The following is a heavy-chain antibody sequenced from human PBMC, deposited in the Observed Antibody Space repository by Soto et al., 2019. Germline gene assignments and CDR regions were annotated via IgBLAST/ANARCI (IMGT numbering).Heavy chain of an antibody. CDR1: GYTFTGYY. CDR3: ARDRSARGVIPLGAFDI. J-gene: IGHJ3*02. D-gene: IGHD3-10*01. V-gene: IGHV1-2*04. Sequence: QVQLVQSGAEVKKPGASVKVSCKASGYTFTGYYMHWVRQAPGQGLEWMGWINPNSGGTNYAQKFQGWVTMTRDTSISTAYMELSRLRSDDTAVYYCARDRSARGVIPLGAFDIWGQGTMVTVSS. CDR2: INPNSGGT.